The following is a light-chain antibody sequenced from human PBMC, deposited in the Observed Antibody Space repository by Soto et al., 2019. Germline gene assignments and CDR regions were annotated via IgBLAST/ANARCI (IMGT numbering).Light chain of an antibody. V-gene: IGLV1-47*01. Sequence: QSVLTQPPSASGTPGQRVTISCSGSSSNIGSNYVYWYQQLPGTAPKLLIYRNNQRPSGVPDRFSSSKSGTSASLAISGLRSEDEADYYCAAWDDSLSGAVFGGGTQLTVL. CDR1: SSNIGSNY. CDR2: RNN. CDR3: AAWDDSLSGAV. J-gene: IGLJ7*01.